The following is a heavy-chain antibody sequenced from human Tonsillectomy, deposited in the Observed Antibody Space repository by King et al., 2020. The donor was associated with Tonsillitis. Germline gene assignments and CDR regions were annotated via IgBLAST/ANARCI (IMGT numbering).Heavy chain of an antibody. CDR3: ARVGGREEELGWFDP. CDR2: IFHSGST. CDR1: GGSISSGGYS. V-gene: IGHV4-30-2*01. J-gene: IGHJ5*02. Sequence: QLQESGSGLVKPLQTLSLTCAVSGGSISSGGYSWSWIRQPPGQGLEWIVYIFHSGSTFYNPSLKSRVTISVDRSKNQFSLKLSSVTAADTAVYYCARVGGREEELGWFDPWGQGTLVTVSS. D-gene: IGHD1-7*01.